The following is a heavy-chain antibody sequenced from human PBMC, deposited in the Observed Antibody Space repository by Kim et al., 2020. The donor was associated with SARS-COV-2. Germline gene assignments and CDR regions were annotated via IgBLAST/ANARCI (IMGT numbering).Heavy chain of an antibody. CDR1: GGSISSSSYY. J-gene: IGHJ5*02. Sequence: SETLSLTCTVSGGSISSSSYYWGWIRQPPGKGLEWIGSIYYSGSTYYNPSLKSRVTISVDTSKNQFSLKLSSVTAADTAVYYCAGSSDSSSPLWSWFDPWGQGTLGTVSS. V-gene: IGHV4-39*01. CDR3: AGSSDSSSPLWSWFDP. CDR2: IYYSGST. D-gene: IGHD6-13*01.